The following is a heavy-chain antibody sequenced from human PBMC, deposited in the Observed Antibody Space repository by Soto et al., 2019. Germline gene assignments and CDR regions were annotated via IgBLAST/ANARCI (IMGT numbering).Heavy chain of an antibody. CDR3: ARDNPCSGTSCYSDAFDI. J-gene: IGHJ3*02. CDR1: GFTVSSNY. V-gene: IGHV3-53*04. Sequence: GGSLRLSCAASGFTVSSNYMSWVRQAPGKGLEWVSVIYSGGSTYYADSVKGRFTISRHNSKNTLYLQMNSLRAEDTAVYYCARDNPCSGTSCYSDAFDIWAQGTMVTVSS. CDR2: IYSGGST. D-gene: IGHD2-2*01.